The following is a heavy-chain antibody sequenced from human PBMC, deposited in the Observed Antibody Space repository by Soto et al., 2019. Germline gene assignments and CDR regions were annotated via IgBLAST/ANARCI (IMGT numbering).Heavy chain of an antibody. D-gene: IGHD1-26*01. Sequence: SETLSLTCTVTGDSISSRSYYWGWIRQPPGKGLEWIGSIYYSGSTYNNPSLRSRVSMSIDTSKDQFSLKLKSVTAPDTALNFGARKRNSVGTQAYCDVWGPGYLVPVSS. CDR2: IYYSGST. CDR1: GDSISSRSYY. J-gene: IGHJ4*02. CDR3: ARKRNSVGTQAYCDV. V-gene: IGHV4-39*01.